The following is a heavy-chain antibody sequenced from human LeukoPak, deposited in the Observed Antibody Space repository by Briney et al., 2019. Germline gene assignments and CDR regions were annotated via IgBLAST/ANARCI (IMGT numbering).Heavy chain of an antibody. CDR3: ARDMVREPYNWFES. Sequence: PSETPSLTCTVSGGSVSSHYWSWIRQPAGKGLEWIGLISAGGSTNYNPSLKSRVTMSVDTSKNQFSLKLGSVTAADTAVYYCARDMVREPYNWFESWGQGTLVTVAS. J-gene: IGHJ5*01. CDR2: ISAGGST. CDR1: GGSVSSHY. V-gene: IGHV4-4*07. D-gene: IGHD3-10*01.